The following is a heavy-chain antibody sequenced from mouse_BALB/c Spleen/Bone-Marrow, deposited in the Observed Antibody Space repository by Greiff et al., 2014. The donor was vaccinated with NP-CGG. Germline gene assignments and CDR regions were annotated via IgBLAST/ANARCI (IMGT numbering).Heavy chain of an antibody. CDR1: GYTFSSYW. J-gene: IGHJ3*01. V-gene: IGHV1-9*01. CDR3: ARWVPYWEFAY. CDR2: ILPGSGST. Sequence: QVQLKESGAELMKPGASVKISCKATGYTFSSYWIEWVKQRPGRGLEWIGEILPGSGSTNYNEKFKGKATFTADTSSNTAYMQLSSLTSEDSAVYYCARWVPYWEFAYWGQGTLVTVSA. D-gene: IGHD4-1*01.